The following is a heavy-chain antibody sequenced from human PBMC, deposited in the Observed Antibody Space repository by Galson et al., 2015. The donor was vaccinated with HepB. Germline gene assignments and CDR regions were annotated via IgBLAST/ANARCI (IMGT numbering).Heavy chain of an antibody. V-gene: IGHV3-21*01. D-gene: IGHD3-10*01. CDR1: GFTFSRYS. CDR2: ISGTSWTI. Sequence: SLRLSCAASGFTFSRYSTNWVRQAPGKGLEWVSSISGTSWTIYQADSLKGRFTTSRDNTKNSLYLQMSSLRAEDTAVYYCTRDSRRVTDHDPFDIWGQGTMVTVSS. J-gene: IGHJ3*02. CDR3: TRDSRRVTDHDPFDI.